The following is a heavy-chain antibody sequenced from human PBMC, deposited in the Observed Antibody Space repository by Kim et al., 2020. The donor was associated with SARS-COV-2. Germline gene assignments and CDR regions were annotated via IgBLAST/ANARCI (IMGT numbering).Heavy chain of an antibody. V-gene: IGHV4-34*01. Sequence: NASLKSRVTISLDTSKNQFSLKLSSVTAADTAVYYCARYYGSGSFNWFDPWGQGTLVTVSS. J-gene: IGHJ5*02. CDR3: ARYYGSGSFNWFDP. D-gene: IGHD3-10*01.